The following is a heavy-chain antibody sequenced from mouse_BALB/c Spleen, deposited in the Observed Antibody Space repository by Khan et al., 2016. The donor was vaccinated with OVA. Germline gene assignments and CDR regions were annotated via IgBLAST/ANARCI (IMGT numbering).Heavy chain of an antibody. D-gene: IGHD1-1*01. Sequence: QVQLQQSGLELVNPGASVKMSCKASGDTFISYYIHWVKQRPGQGLEWIGWIYPGDGRTKYNEKFKGTTTMTSDNSSSTAYMLLSSLTSEDSAIYICAISYYDSIWCFDVWGAGTTVTVSS. J-gene: IGHJ1*01. CDR1: GDTFISYY. CDR2: IYPGDGRT. CDR3: AISYYDSIWCFDV. V-gene: IGHV1S56*01.